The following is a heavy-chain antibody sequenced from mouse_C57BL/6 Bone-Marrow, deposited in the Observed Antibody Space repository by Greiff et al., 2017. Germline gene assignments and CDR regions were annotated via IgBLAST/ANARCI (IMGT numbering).Heavy chain of an antibody. J-gene: IGHJ4*01. D-gene: IGHD2-5*01. V-gene: IGHV1-69*01. CDR1: GYTFTSYW. CDR2: IDPSDSYT. Sequence: VQLQQPGAELVMPGASVKLSCKASGYTFTSYWMHWVKQRPGQSLEWIGEIDPSDSYTNYNQKFKGKSTLTVDKSSSTAYMQLSSLTSEDSAVYYCARSAYYSNLYAMDYWGQGTSVTVSS. CDR3: ARSAYYSNLYAMDY.